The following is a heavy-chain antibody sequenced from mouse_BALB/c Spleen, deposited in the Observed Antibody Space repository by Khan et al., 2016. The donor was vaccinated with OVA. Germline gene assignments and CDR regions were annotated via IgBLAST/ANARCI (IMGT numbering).Heavy chain of an antibody. J-gene: IGHJ3*01. Sequence: EVQLVESGGDLVKPGGSLKLSCAASGFTFSSYSMSWVRQTPDKRLEWVATISSGGDYTYYPDSVKGRFTISSDNAKNTLYLQMSSLKVEYTAMYYCASHLSGSVAYWGQGTLGTVYA. D-gene: IGHD4-1*01. CDR1: GFTFSSYS. V-gene: IGHV5-6*01. CDR3: ASHLSGSVAY. CDR2: ISSGGDYT.